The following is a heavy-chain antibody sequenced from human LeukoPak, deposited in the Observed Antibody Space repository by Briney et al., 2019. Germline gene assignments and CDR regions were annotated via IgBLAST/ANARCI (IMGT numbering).Heavy chain of an antibody. D-gene: IGHD6-13*01. CDR1: GFTFSSYE. CDR3: ARVGVLTSSWLLY. CDR2: ISRGGITI. J-gene: IGHJ4*02. V-gene: IGHV3-48*03. Sequence: GGSLRLSCAASGFTFSSYEMNWVRQAPGKGLEWVSSISRGGITIYYADSVKGRFTISRDNAKNSLYLQMNSLRAEDTAVYYCARVGVLTSSWLLYWGQGTLVTVSS.